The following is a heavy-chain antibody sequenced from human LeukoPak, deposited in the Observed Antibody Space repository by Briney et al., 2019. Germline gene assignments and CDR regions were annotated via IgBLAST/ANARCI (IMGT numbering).Heavy chain of an antibody. D-gene: IGHD3-22*01. CDR1: GGSISNYY. J-gene: IGHJ3*02. Sequence: SETLSLTCTVSGGSISNYYWNWIRQPPGKGLEWIGYIYYSGNTNYNPSLKSRITISVDTSKNQFSLNLTSVTAADTAVYYCASYYYDSSGSDAFDIWGQGTMVTVSS. V-gene: IGHV4-59*01. CDR3: ASYYYDSSGSDAFDI. CDR2: IYYSGNT.